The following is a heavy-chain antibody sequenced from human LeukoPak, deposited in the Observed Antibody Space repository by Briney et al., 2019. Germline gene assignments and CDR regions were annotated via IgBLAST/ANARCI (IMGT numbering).Heavy chain of an antibody. J-gene: IGHJ4*02. V-gene: IGHV1-69*13. Sequence: ASVKVSCKASGGTFSSYAISWVRQAPGQGLEWMGGIIPIFGIANYAQKFQGRVTITADESTSTAYMELSNLRSEDTAVYYCARDPGGARYFDYWGQGTLVTVSS. CDR3: ARDPGGARYFDY. D-gene: IGHD3-10*01. CDR1: GGTFSSYA. CDR2: IIPIFGIA.